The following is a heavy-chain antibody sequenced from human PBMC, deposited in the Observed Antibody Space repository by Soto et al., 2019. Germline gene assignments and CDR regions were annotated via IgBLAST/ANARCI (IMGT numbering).Heavy chain of an antibody. CDR2: IIPILGIA. D-gene: IGHD3-10*01. CDR3: ARAGSGSIDY. V-gene: IGHV1-69*02. Sequence: KKNVASVKVSCKASGSTFSSYTISWVRQAPGQGLEWMGRIIPILGIAKYAQKFQGRVTITADKSTSTAYMELSSLRSEDTAVYYCARAGSGSIDYWGQGTLVTVSS. J-gene: IGHJ4*02. CDR1: GSTFSSYT.